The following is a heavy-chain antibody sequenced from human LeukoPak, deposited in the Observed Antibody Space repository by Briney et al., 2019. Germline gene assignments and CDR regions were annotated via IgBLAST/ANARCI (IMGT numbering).Heavy chain of an antibody. CDR1: GFIFSSYA. CDR3: AKDRSSSNWYYFDD. V-gene: IGHV3-30*02. Sequence: PGGSLRLSCAASGFIFSSYAMHWVRQAPGKGLEWGGFIRYDGSNKYHADSENGRFTISRDNSKNTLYLQMNSLRPEDTAEYYCAKDRSSSNWYYFDDWGQGTLVTVSS. J-gene: IGHJ4*02. D-gene: IGHD6-13*01. CDR2: IRYDGSNK.